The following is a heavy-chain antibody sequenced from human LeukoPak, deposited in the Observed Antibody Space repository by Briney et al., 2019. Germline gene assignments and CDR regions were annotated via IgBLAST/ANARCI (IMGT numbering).Heavy chain of an antibody. CDR2: INHSGST. J-gene: IGHJ3*01. D-gene: IGHD3-22*01. V-gene: IGHV4-34*01. CDR3: ARVTYYYDSSGYGAFDV. CDR1: GGSFSGYY. Sequence: SETLSLTCAVYGGSFSGYYWCWIRQPPGKGLEWIGEINHSGSTNYNPSLKSRVTISVDTSKNQFSLKLSSVTAADTAVYYCARVTYYYDSSGYGAFDVWGQGTMVTVSS.